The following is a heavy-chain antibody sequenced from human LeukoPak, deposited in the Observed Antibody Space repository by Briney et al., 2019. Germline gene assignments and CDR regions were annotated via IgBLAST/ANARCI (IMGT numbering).Heavy chain of an antibody. CDR1: GYTFTNYY. J-gene: IGHJ4*02. CDR3: ARDSGFGYFDF. V-gene: IGHV1-46*01. D-gene: IGHD1-1*01. Sequence: ASVKVSCKASGYTFTNYYIHWVRQAPGQGLEWMGIINPGGGSATYAQKFQGRVTMTSDTSTSTVYVDLISLRSEDTAVYYCARDSGFGYFDFWGQGTLVTVSS. CDR2: INPGGGSA.